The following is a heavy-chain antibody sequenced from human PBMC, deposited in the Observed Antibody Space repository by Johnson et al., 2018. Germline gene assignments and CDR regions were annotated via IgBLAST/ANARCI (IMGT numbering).Heavy chain of an antibody. D-gene: IGHD6-19*01. CDR1: GGTFSSYG. J-gene: IGHJ4*02. V-gene: IGHV1-69*01. CDR3: ARHKYNTGWAD. CDR2: IMPIFGTP. Sequence: QVQLVQSGAEVKKPGSSVNVSCKASGGTFSSYGITWVRQAPGQGLEWLGEIMPIFGTPNYAQKFQGRVTINPDVSTSTAYMELTSLRSEDTAVYYCARHKYNTGWADWGQGTLLTVSS.